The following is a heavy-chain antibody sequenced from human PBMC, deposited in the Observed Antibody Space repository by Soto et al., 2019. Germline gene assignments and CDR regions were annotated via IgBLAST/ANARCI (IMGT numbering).Heavy chain of an antibody. CDR1: GLTFSSYG. CDR3: AKDRVAAAGRYYYYYGMDV. D-gene: IGHD6-13*01. J-gene: IGHJ6*02. Sequence: GGSLRLSCAASGLTFSSYGMHWVRQAPGKGLEWVAVISYDGSNKYYADSVKGRFTISRDNSKNTLYLQMNSLRAEDTAVYYCAKDRVAAAGRYYYYYGMDVWGQGTTVTVSS. V-gene: IGHV3-30*18. CDR2: ISYDGSNK.